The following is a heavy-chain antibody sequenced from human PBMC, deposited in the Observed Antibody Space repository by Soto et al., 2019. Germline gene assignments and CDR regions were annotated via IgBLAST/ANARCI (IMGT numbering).Heavy chain of an antibody. CDR3: ARTYYDDDWERYRLRGGYYFDY. J-gene: IGHJ4*02. Sequence: SETLSLTCTVSGDSITNGGYYWSWIRQHPGTGLEWIGYIYYSGSTSYNPSLKSRVSISVDTSKNQFSLKLNSVTAADTAVYYCARTYYDDDWERYRLRGGYYFDYWGQGTPVTVSS. V-gene: IGHV4-31*03. D-gene: IGHD3-16*02. CDR1: GDSITNGGYY. CDR2: IYYSGST.